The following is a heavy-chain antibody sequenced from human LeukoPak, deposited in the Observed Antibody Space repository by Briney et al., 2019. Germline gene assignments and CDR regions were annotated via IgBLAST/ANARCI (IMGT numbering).Heavy chain of an antibody. CDR1: GGSFSGYY. D-gene: IGHD4-23*01. CDR3: ASHSGGCAY. CDR2: INHSGST. Sequence: SETLSLTCAVYGGSFSGYYWSWIRQPPGKGMEWIGEINHSGSTNYNPSLKSRVTISVDTPKNQFSLKLSSVTAADTAVYYCASHSGGCAYWGQGTLVTVSS. V-gene: IGHV4-34*01. J-gene: IGHJ4*02.